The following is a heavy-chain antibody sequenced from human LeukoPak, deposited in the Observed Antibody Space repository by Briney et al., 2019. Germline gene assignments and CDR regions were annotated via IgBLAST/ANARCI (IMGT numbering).Heavy chain of an antibody. CDR3: ARLTFGGVIAQN. CDR1: GGSISSYY. J-gene: IGHJ4*02. D-gene: IGHD3-16*02. Sequence: SETLSLTCTVSGGSISSYYWSWIRQPPGKGLEWIGYIYYSGSTNYNPSLKSRVTISVDTSKNQFSLKLSSVTAADTAVYYCARLTFGGVIAQNWGQGTLVTVSS. CDR2: IYYSGST. V-gene: IGHV4-59*12.